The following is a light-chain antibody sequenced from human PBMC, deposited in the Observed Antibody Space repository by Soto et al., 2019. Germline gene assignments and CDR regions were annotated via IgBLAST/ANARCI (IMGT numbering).Light chain of an antibody. CDR3: QQSYSTPIT. Sequence: EIVMTQSPATLSVYPGERATLSCRASQSVSSNLAWYQQRPGQAPRLLIYGASSRATGIPDRFSGSGSGTDFTLTISSLQPEDFATYYCQQSYSTPITFGQGARLEIK. V-gene: IGKV3D-15*01. J-gene: IGKJ5*01. CDR1: QSVSSN. CDR2: GAS.